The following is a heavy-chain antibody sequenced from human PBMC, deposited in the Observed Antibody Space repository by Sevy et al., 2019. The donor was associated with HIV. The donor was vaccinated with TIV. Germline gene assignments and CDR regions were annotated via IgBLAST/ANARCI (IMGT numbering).Heavy chain of an antibody. CDR2: INPIFGTV. J-gene: IGHJ4*02. V-gene: IGHV1-69*13. CDR3: ASPPTRTWQAGFDY. D-gene: IGHD6-19*01. Sequence: ASVKVSCKASGGTFSNQVISWVRQAPGRGLEWVGGINPIFGTVNYGETFQGRVTVTADESTSTVYMELSSLRSEDTAGDYCASPPTRTWQAGFDYWGQGTLVTVSS. CDR1: GGTFSNQV.